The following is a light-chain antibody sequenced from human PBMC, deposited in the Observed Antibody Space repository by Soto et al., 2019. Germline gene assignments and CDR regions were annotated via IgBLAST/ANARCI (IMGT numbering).Light chain of an antibody. J-gene: IGKJ1*01. CDR2: GAS. CDR1: QSVSSSY. V-gene: IGKV3-20*01. Sequence: TVLTQSPVTLSLPPGEAAPLSCMASQSVSSSYLAWYQQKPGQAPRLLIYGASRRATGIPDRFSGSGSGTDFTLTISRLEPEDFAVYYCQQYGSSPVTFGQGTKVDIK. CDR3: QQYGSSPVT.